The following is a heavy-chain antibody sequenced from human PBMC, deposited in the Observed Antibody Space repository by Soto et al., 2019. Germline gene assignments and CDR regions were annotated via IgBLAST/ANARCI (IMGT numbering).Heavy chain of an antibody. CDR2: INAGNGNT. CDR3: ARAVAVAADFDY. Sequence: QVQLVQSVAEEKNPGPSVKVSCKASGYTFTAYAMHWVRQAPGQRLEWMGWINAGNGNTKYSQKFQGRVTITRDTSASTAYMELSSLRSEDTAVYYCARAVAVAADFDYWGQGTLVTVSS. V-gene: IGHV1-3*05. D-gene: IGHD6-19*01. CDR1: GYTFTAYA. J-gene: IGHJ4*02.